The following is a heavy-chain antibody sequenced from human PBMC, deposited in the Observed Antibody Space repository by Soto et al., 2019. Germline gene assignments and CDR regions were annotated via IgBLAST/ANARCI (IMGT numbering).Heavy chain of an antibody. CDR2: IYYSGST. D-gene: IGHD2-15*01. J-gene: IGHJ5*02. Sequence: PSETLSLTCTVSGGSISSYYWSWIRQPPGKGLEWIGYIYYSGSTNYNPSLKSRVAISVDTSKNQFSLKLSSVTAADTAVYYCARVGVAATLLRWFDPWGQGTLVTVSS. V-gene: IGHV4-59*01. CDR1: GGSISSYY. CDR3: ARVGVAATLLRWFDP.